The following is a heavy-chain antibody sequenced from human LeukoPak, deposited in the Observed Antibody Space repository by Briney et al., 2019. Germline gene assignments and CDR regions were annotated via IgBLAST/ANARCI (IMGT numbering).Heavy chain of an antibody. CDR2: ISFDAATT. CDR1: RFTFNKYW. D-gene: IGHD3-22*01. V-gene: IGHV3-74*01. J-gene: IGHJ4*02. CDR3: ARGASSGHYVTGDY. Sequence: GGSLRLSCAASRFTFNKYWVHWVRQAPGKGLVWVSRISFDAATTSYADSVKGRFTISRDNVKNTVSLQMNSLRAEDTAIYYCARGASSGHYVTGDYWGQGTLVTVSA.